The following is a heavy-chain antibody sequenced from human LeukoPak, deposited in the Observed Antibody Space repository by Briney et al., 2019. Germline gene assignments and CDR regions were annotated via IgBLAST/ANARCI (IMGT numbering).Heavy chain of an antibody. CDR2: ISYDGSNK. J-gene: IGHJ4*02. Sequence: GGSLRLSCAASGFTFSSYWMHWVRQAPGKGLEWVAVISYDGSNKYYADSVKGRFTISRDNSKNTLYLQMNSLRAEDTAVYYCAKGFEMYSSGWYRVDYWGQGTLVTGSS. D-gene: IGHD6-19*01. CDR1: GFTFSSYW. V-gene: IGHV3-30*18. CDR3: AKGFEMYSSGWYRVDY.